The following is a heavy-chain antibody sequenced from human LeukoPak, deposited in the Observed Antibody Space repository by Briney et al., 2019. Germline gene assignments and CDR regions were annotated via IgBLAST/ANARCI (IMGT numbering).Heavy chain of an antibody. CDR1: GYTFIDYS. D-gene: IGHD3-9*01. V-gene: IGHV1-2*02. CDR2: INPKSGGA. J-gene: IGHJ4*02. CDR3: ARALRTDILTTDY. Sequence: ASVKVSCKASGYTFIDYSVHWVRQAPGQGLEWMGWINPKSGGANYAQNFQGRVSMTRDTSISAAYLEVSGLRSDDTAVYYCARALRTDILTTDYWGQGTLVTVSS.